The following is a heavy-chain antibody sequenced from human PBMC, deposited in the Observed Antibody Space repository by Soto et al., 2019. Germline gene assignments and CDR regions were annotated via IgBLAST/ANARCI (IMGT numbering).Heavy chain of an antibody. CDR3: ATGGSGSSWYADY. Sequence: AGGSLRLSCAASGFTVSSNYMSWVRQAPGKGLEWVSVSYSGGSTYYADSVKGRFTISRDSSKNTPSLQMNSLTAEDTAVYYCATGGSGSSWYADYWGQGTLVTVSS. CDR1: GFTVSSNY. CDR2: SYSGGST. J-gene: IGHJ4*02. D-gene: IGHD6-13*01. V-gene: IGHV3-66*01.